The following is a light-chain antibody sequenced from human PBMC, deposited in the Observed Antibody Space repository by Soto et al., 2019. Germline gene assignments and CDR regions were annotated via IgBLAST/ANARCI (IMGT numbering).Light chain of an antibody. V-gene: IGKV3-11*01. CDR2: DTS. Sequence: EIVLTQSPSTLSLSPGETASLSCMASQSVNSYLAWYQQKCGQAPRLLLYDTSNRATGIPDRFSGSWSGTDFALTISRLERGVFAVHYCQQRSSGRTFGQGARLEI. CDR1: QSVNSY. J-gene: IGKJ2*01. CDR3: QQRSSGRT.